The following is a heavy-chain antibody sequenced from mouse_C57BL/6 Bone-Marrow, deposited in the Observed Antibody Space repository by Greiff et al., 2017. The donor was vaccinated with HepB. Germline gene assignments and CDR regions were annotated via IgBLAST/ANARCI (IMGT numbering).Heavy chain of an antibody. CDR1: GYSITSDY. CDR2: ISYSGST. CDR3: ARSYYSNYWYFDV. Sequence: EVHLVESGPGLAKPSQTLSLTCSVTGYSITSDYWNWIRKFPGNKLEYMGYISYSGSTYYNPSLKSRISITRDTSKNQYYLQLNSVTTEDTATYYCARSYYSNYWYFDVWGTGTTVTVSS. J-gene: IGHJ1*03. D-gene: IGHD2-5*01. V-gene: IGHV3-8*01.